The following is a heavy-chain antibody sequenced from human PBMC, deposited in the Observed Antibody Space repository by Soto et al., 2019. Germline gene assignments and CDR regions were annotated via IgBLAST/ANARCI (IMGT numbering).Heavy chain of an antibody. CDR2: ISAYNGNT. V-gene: IGHV1-18*04. D-gene: IGHD5-12*01. CDR1: GYTFTSYG. J-gene: IGHJ5*02. Sequence: GESLKISCKASGYTFTSYGISWVRQAPGQGLEWMGWISAYNGNTNYAQKLQGRVTMTTDTSTSTAYMELRSLRSDDTAVYYCARDGLGDIYSGYDSGPWGQGTLVTVSS. CDR3: ARDGLGDIYSGYDSGP.